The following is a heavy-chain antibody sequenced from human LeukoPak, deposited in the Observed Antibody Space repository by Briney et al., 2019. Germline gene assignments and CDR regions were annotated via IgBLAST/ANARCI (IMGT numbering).Heavy chain of an antibody. D-gene: IGHD5-18*01. J-gene: IGHJ4*02. V-gene: IGHV1-2*02. CDR3: ASAIYSYGYFDY. CDR1: GYTFTGYY. Sequence: ASVKVSCKASGYTFTGYYMHWVRQAPGQGLEWMGWINPNSGGTNYAQKFQGRVTITRDTSISTAYMELSRLRSDDTAVYYCASAIYSYGYFDYWGQGTLVTVSS. CDR2: INPNSGGT.